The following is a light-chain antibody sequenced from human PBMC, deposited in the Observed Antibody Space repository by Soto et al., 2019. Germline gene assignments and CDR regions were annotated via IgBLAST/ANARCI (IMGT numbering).Light chain of an antibody. CDR2: EVS. J-gene: IGLJ1*01. V-gene: IGLV2-14*01. Sequence: QSALTQPASVSGSPGQSITLSCTGTSSDIGGYNYVSWYQHHPGKAPKLMLYEVSNRPSGVSNRFSGSKSGNTASLTISGLQAEDEADYYCSSYTTSSTRVFGTGTKLTVL. CDR1: SSDIGGYNY. CDR3: SSYTTSSTRV.